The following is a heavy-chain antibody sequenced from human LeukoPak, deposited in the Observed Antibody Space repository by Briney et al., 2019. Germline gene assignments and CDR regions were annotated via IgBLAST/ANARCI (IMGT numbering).Heavy chain of an antibody. V-gene: IGHV3-23*01. CDR3: AKDTGIAVAGPPLH. D-gene: IGHD6-19*01. Sequence: GGSLRLSCAASGFTFSSYAMSWVRQAPGKGLEWVSAISGSGGSTYYEDSVKGRFTISRDNSKNTLYLQMNSLRAEDTAVYYCAKDTGIAVAGPPLHWGQGTLVTVSS. J-gene: IGHJ4*02. CDR2: ISGSGGST. CDR1: GFTFSSYA.